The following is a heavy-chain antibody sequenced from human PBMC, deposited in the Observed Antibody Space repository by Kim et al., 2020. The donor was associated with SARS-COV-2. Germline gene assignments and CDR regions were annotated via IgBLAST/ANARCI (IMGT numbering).Heavy chain of an antibody. V-gene: IGHV3-9*01. CDR2: ISWSGGSI. CDR3: AKDMFWGADTVTTGLFDS. D-gene: IGHD4-4*01. CDR1: GFTFDDYA. J-gene: IGHJ4*02. Sequence: GGSLRLSCAASGFTFDDYAMHWVRQAPGKGLEWVSGISWSGGSISYADSVKGRFTISRDNAKNSLYLQMNSLRAEDTAVYYCAKDMFWGADTVTTGLFDSWGQGTLVTVSS.